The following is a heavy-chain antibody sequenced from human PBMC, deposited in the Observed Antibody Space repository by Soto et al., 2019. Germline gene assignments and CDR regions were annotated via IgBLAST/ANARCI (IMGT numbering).Heavy chain of an antibody. V-gene: IGHV3-66*01. CDR3: ARDIGLGYTSGDYYMDV. J-gene: IGHJ6*03. D-gene: IGHD5-12*01. CDR2: IYSGGST. Sequence: GGSLRLSCAASGFTVSSNYMSWVRQAPGKGLEWVSVIYSGGSTYYADSVKGRFTISRDNSKNTLYLQMNSLRAEDTAVYYCARDIGLGYTSGDYYMDVWGKGTTVTVSS. CDR1: GFTVSSNY.